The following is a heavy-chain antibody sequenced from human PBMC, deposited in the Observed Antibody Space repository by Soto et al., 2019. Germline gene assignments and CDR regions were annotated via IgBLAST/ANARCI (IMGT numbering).Heavy chain of an antibody. CDR2: IWYDGSNK. CDR3: ATAKLLLPWLFDY. D-gene: IGHD2-15*01. V-gene: IGHV3-33*01. Sequence: WGGPRISPATGWFSFQSYCTQWVRQAPGKGLEWVAVIWYDGSNKYYADSVKGRFTISRDNSKNTLYLQMNSLRAEDTAVYYCATAKLLLPWLFDYWGQGTLVTVSS. J-gene: IGHJ4*02. CDR1: WFSFQSYC.